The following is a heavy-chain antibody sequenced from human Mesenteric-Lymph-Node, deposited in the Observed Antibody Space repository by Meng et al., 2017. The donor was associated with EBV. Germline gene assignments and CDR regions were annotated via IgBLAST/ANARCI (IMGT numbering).Heavy chain of an antibody. Sequence: QVQLVQAGAEVKKPGASVRVSCKTSGNTFSDYYIHWVRQAPGQGLEWLGWISAYNSNTDYAQSLQGRVIMTKDTSTSTAYMDLRSLRPDDTAVYYCARISDYDSSGLDYWGQGTLVTVSS. D-gene: IGHD3-22*01. CDR3: ARISDYDSSGLDY. CDR1: GNTFSDYY. J-gene: IGHJ4*02. CDR2: ISAYNSNT. V-gene: IGHV1-18*04.